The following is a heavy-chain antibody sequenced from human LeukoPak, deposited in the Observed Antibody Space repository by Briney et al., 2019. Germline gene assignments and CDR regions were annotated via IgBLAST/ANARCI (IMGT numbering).Heavy chain of an antibody. CDR2: IKQDGSEK. CDR1: GFTSSSYW. V-gene: IGHV3-7*01. Sequence: PGGSLRLSCAASGFTSSSYWMSWVRQAPGKGLGWVANIKQDGSEKYYVDSVKGRFTISRDNAKNSLYLQMNSLRAEDTAVYYCASLSPNAFQHWGQGTLVTVSS. CDR3: ASLSPNAFQH. D-gene: IGHD1-1*01. J-gene: IGHJ1*01.